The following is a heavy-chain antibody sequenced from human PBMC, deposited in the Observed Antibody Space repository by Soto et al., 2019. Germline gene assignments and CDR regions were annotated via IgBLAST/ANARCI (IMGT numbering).Heavy chain of an antibody. Sequence: ASVKVSCKASGYTFTGCYMHWVRQAPGQGLEWMGWINPNSGGTNYAQKFQGRVTMTRDTSISTAYMELSRLRSDDTAVYYCAMNRDGYNSNFDYWGQGTLVTV. CDR2: INPNSGGT. V-gene: IGHV1-2*02. CDR1: GYTFTGCY. J-gene: IGHJ4*02. CDR3: AMNRDGYNSNFDY. D-gene: IGHD5-12*01.